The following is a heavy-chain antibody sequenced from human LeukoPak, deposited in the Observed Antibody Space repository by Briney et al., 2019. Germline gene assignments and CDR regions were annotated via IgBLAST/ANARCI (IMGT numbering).Heavy chain of an antibody. CDR1: GGSFSGYY. J-gene: IGHJ6*03. CDR2: INHSGST. D-gene: IGHD1-14*01. V-gene: IGHV4-34*01. CDR3: ARASEDYYYYYMDV. Sequence: PSETLSLTCAVYGGSFSGYYWSWIRQPPGKGLEWIGEINHSGSTNYNPSLKSRVTISVDTSKNQFSLKLSSVTAADTAVYYCARASEDYYYYYMDVWGKGTTVTISS.